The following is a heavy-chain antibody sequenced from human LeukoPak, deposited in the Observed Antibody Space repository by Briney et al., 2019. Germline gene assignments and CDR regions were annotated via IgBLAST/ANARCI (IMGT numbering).Heavy chain of an antibody. Sequence: GGSLRLSCAASGFTFSSYWMSWVRQAPGKGLEWVANIKQDGSEKYYVDSVKGRFTISRDNAKNSLYLQMNSLRAEDTAVYYCATRGSPEYQLLPDYWGQGTLVTVSS. D-gene: IGHD2-2*01. J-gene: IGHJ4*02. CDR3: ATRGSPEYQLLPDY. CDR1: GFTFSSYW. V-gene: IGHV3-7*01. CDR2: IKQDGSEK.